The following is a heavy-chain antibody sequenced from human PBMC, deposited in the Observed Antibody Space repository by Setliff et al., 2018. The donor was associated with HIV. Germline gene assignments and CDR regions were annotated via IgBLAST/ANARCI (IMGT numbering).Heavy chain of an antibody. CDR2: INPDSGGA. CDR3: ARDEERRGPPGI. V-gene: IGHV1-2*06. CDR1: GYTFTDYY. D-gene: IGHD1-26*01. Sequence: ASVKVSCKASGYTFTDYYMQWVRQAPGQGLEWMGRINPDSGGANYAQKFQGRVTMTRDTSISTAYMEVSRLRSDDTAVYYCARDEERRGPPGIWGQGTMVTVSS. J-gene: IGHJ3*02.